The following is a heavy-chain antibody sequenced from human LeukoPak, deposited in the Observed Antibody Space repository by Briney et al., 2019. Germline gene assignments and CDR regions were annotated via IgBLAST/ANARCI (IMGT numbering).Heavy chain of an antibody. V-gene: IGHV3-30*02. CDR3: AKDLYGSGSYQIRLFDY. Sequence: PGGSLRLSCAASGFTFSSYGMHWVRQAPGKGLEWVAFIRYDGSNTFYADSVKGRFTISRDNSKNTLYLQMNSLRAEDAAVYYCAKDLYGSGSYQIRLFDYWGQGTLVTFSS. CDR1: GFTFSSYG. J-gene: IGHJ4*02. CDR2: IRYDGSNT. D-gene: IGHD3-10*01.